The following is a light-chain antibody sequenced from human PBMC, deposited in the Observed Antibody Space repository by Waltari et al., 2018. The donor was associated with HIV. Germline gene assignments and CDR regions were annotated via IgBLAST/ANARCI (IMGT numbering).Light chain of an antibody. V-gene: IGLV3-25*03. CDR3: QSSDSSDISV. J-gene: IGLJ3*02. Sequence: SYELTQPPSVSVSPGQTARITCSGDGLAQRYAYWYQQKPGQAPVLVLGKDRERPSGIPERFSGSSSGTTVTLTSSGVQAEDEADYYCQSSDSSDISVFGGGTKLTVL. CDR1: GLAQRY. CDR2: KDR.